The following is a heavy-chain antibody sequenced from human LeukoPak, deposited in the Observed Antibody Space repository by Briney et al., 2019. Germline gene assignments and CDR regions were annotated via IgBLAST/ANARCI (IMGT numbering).Heavy chain of an antibody. V-gene: IGHV5-51*01. D-gene: IGHD6-13*01. CDR1: GYNFPIYW. Sequence: GESLKISCQGSGYNFPIYWIGWVRQMPGQGLEWMGIIYPDDSNTIYGPSFQGQVTISADKSINTAYLEWSSLKASDTAIYYCARQGAAGKYYYYYMDVWGKGTTVTVFS. CDR3: ARQGAAGKYYYYYMDV. CDR2: IYPDDSNT. J-gene: IGHJ6*03.